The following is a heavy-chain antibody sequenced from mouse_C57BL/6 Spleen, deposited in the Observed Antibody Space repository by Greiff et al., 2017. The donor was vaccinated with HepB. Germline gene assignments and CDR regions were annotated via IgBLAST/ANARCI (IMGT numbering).Heavy chain of an antibody. CDR3: ARSGTTVVEGNYFDY. D-gene: IGHD1-1*01. V-gene: IGHV1-55*01. J-gene: IGHJ2*01. CDR1: GYTFTSYW. CDR2: IYPGSGST. Sequence: QVQLKQPGAELVKPGASVKMSCKASGYTFTSYWITWVKQRPGQGLEWIGDIYPGSGSTNYNEKFKSKATLTVDTSSSTAYMQLSSLTSEDSAVYYCARSGTTVVEGNYFDYWGQGTTLTVSS.